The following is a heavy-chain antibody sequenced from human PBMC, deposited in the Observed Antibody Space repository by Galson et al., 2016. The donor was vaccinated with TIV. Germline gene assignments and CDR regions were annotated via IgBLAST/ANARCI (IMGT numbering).Heavy chain of an antibody. CDR1: GDSLNELV. Sequence: SVKVSCKVSGDSLNELVMHWVRQAPGKGLEWMGGFDPEVFKTVYAQKFQGRLTMTAGTDRDTAYMELGSLRIEDTAVYYCATVAWFPGLSLDNWGQGTLVTVSS. CDR3: ATVAWFPGLSLDN. D-gene: IGHD2/OR15-2a*01. V-gene: IGHV1-24*01. CDR2: FDPEVFKT. J-gene: IGHJ4*02.